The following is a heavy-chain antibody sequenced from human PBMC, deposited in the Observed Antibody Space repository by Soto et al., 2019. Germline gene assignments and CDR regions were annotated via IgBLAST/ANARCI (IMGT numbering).Heavy chain of an antibody. V-gene: IGHV3-23*01. CDR2: ISVSDAFI. CDR3: TRATVAGITGLDY. J-gene: IGHJ4*02. D-gene: IGHD1-20*01. Sequence: GGSLRLSCAASGFNVGAFAVNWVRQAPGKGLEWVSGISVSDAFIYYADSVRGRFSISRDASENILYLQMNSLRVDDTALYYCTRATVAGITGLDYWGPGTLVTVPQ. CDR1: GFNVGAFA.